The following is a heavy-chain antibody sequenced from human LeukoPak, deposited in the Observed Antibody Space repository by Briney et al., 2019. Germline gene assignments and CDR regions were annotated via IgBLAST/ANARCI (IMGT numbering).Heavy chain of an antibody. CDR3: ARAGLEIPTALNNNFFDP. CDR2: VNGDGRAT. Sequence: PGGPLRLSCAASGFTFSNYWMHWVRHAPGKGLVWGSRVNGDGRATNYADSVKGRFTISRDNAKNSLYLQMSSLRAEDTAVYYCARAGLEIPTALNNNFFDPWGQGTLVTVSS. J-gene: IGHJ5*02. V-gene: IGHV3-74*01. D-gene: IGHD2-2*01. CDR1: GFTFSNYW.